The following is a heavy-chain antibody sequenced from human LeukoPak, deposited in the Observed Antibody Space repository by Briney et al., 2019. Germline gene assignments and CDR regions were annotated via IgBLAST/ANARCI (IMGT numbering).Heavy chain of an antibody. CDR3: TTGPVVPAARYYYYYMDV. J-gene: IGHJ6*03. CDR1: GFTFSNAW. Sequence: GGSLRLSCAASGFTFSNAWMSWVRQAPGKGLEWVGRTKSKTDGGTTDYAAPVKGRFTISRDDSKNTLYLQMNSLKTEDTAVYYCTTGPVVPAARYYYYYMDVWGKGTTVTVSS. D-gene: IGHD2-2*01. CDR2: TKSKTDGGTT. V-gene: IGHV3-15*01.